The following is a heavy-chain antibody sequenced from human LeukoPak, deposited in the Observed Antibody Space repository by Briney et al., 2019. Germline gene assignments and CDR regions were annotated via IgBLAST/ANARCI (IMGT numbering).Heavy chain of an antibody. J-gene: IGHJ4*02. Sequence: ASVKVSCKASGYTFTTHDINWVRQATGQGLEWLGWMSPNSGDTGYAQKFQGRVTMTRDTSTTTVYMELSSLRSEDTAVYYCARDMGSSADYWGQGTLVTVSS. CDR2: MSPNSGDT. V-gene: IGHV1-8*01. CDR3: ARDMGSSADY. CDR1: GYTFTTHD. D-gene: IGHD6-6*01.